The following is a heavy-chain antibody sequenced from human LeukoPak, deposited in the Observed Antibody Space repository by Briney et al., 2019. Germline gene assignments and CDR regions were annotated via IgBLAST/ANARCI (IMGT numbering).Heavy chain of an antibody. J-gene: IGHJ4*02. D-gene: IGHD5-12*01. CDR1: GGSISSYY. CDR3: ARRGRKRDGYNYVFDY. CDR2: IYYSGST. V-gene: IGHV4-59*08. Sequence: SETLSLTCTVSGGSISSYYWSWIRQPPGKGLEWIGYIYYSGSTNYNPSLKSRVTISVDTSKNQFSLKLSSVTAADTAVYYCARRGRKRDGYNYVFDYWGQGTLVTVSS.